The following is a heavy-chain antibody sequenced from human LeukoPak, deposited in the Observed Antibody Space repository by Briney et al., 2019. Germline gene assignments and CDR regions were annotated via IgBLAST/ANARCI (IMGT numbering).Heavy chain of an antibody. CDR2: ISGSGGST. CDR1: GFTFSSYA. D-gene: IGHD2-15*01. Sequence: SGGSLRLSCAASGFTFSSYAMSWVRQAPGKGLEWVSAISGSGGSTYYADSVKGRFTISRDNSKNTLYLQMNSLRAEGTAVYYCAKAKLSGGWYFDYCGQGTLVTVSS. CDR3: AKAKLSGGWYFDY. J-gene: IGHJ4*02. V-gene: IGHV3-23*01.